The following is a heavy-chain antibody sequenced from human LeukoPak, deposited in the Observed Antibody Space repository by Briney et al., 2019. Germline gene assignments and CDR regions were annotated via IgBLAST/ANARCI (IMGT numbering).Heavy chain of an antibody. CDR3: ATTRQLVSYFDY. Sequence: ASVKVSCKASGYTFTSYAMHWVRQAPGQRLEWMGWINAGNGNTKYSQKFQGRVTITRDTSASAAYMELSSLRSEDTAVYYCATTRQLVSYFDYWGQGTLVTVSS. CDR2: INAGNGNT. D-gene: IGHD6-13*01. J-gene: IGHJ4*02. CDR1: GYTFTSYA. V-gene: IGHV1-3*01.